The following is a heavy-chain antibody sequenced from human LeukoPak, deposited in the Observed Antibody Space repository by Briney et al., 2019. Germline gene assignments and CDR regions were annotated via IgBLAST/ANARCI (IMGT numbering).Heavy chain of an antibody. V-gene: IGHV1-46*01. Sequence: ASVKVSCKASGYTFTSYYMHWVRQAPGQGLEWMGIINPSGGSTSYAQKFQGRVTMTRDMSTSTVYMELSSLRSEDTAVYYCARDSGYSSSSGANWFDPWGQGTLVTVSS. CDR3: ARDSGYSSSSGANWFDP. D-gene: IGHD6-6*01. CDR2: INPSGGST. CDR1: GYTFTSYY. J-gene: IGHJ5*02.